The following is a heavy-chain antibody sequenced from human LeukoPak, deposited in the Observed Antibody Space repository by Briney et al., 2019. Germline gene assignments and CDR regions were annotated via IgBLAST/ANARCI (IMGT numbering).Heavy chain of an antibody. CDR2: ISYDGSNK. V-gene: IGHV3-30-3*02. CDR1: GFTFSSYA. D-gene: IGHD3-22*01. Sequence: GGSLRLSCAASGFTFSSYAMHWVRQAPGKGLEWVAVISYDGSNKYYADSVKGRFAISRDNSKNTLYLQMNSLRAEDTAVYYCAKDLSYYDSSGSDYWGQGTLVTVSS. CDR3: AKDLSYYDSSGSDY. J-gene: IGHJ4*02.